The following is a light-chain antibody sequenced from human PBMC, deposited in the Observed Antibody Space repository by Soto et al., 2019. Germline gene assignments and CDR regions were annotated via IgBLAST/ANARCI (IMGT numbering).Light chain of an antibody. CDR3: HRSAKSPYA. J-gene: IGKJ2*01. V-gene: IGKV3-20*01. CDR2: AAS. CDR1: QSVSTNY. Sequence: EIVLTQSPGTLSLSPGESATLSYRASQSVSTNYLPWYQHQPGQTPRLLIYAASSRATGIPKRFSGSGSGTDFRLTNNRLEPADLAMYYCHRSAKSPYAFGQGTNLLIK.